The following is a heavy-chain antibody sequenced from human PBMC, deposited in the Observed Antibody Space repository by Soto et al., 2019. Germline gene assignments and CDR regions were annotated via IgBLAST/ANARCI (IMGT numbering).Heavy chain of an antibody. J-gene: IGHJ4*02. V-gene: IGHV3-23*01. CDR3: AKNLLRRYYLDDGYYYDY. D-gene: IGHD3-22*01. CDR2: ITGRGGST. Sequence: PGGSLRLSCAASGFTFSSYAMSWVRQAPGKGLEWVSTITGRGGSTYYSDSVKGRFTISRDISKNTLYLQMNSLRAEDTAVYYCAKNLLRRYYLDDGYYYDYWGQGTLVTVSS. CDR1: GFTFSSYA.